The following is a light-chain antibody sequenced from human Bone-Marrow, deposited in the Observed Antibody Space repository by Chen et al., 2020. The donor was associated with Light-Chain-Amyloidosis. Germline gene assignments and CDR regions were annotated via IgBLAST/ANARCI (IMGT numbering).Light chain of an antibody. Sequence: QSALTQPASVSGSPGQSITISCTGSSSDVGNYNLVSWYQQHPGKAPKLMIFEVNKRPSGVSSRFSGSKSGNTASLTSSGLMAEDEADYHCGSYAGSNTVVFGGGTKLTVL. CDR2: EVN. V-gene: IGLV2-23*02. CDR3: GSYAGSNTVV. J-gene: IGLJ2*01. CDR1: SSDVGNYNL.